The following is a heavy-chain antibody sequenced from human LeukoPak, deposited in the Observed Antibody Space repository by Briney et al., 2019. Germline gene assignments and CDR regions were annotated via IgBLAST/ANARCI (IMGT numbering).Heavy chain of an antibody. J-gene: IGHJ4*02. V-gene: IGHV1-8*01. CDR3: ARAHCTGGFCPALY. Sequence: ASVKVSCKASGHTFTSYDINWVRQAAGQGLEWLGWMNPNSGNTGYAQQFQGRVTMTRSTSISTAYMELSSLKSEDTAVYYCARAHCTGGFCPALYWGQGTLVTVSS. D-gene: IGHD2-8*02. CDR1: GHTFTSYD. CDR2: MNPNSGNT.